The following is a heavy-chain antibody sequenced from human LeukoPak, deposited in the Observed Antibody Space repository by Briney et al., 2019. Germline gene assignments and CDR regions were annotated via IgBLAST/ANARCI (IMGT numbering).Heavy chain of an antibody. CDR1: GAPLTDYQ. CDR3: ARGYDSYGYYEIPDYFGLDV. Sequence: GASVKVSCKASGAPLTDYQIYWVRQAPGQGLELMGQINPKTGATKYAQNFQGRVTLTRDSSINTDYLEMNSLRPDDTAVYYCARGYDSYGYYEIPDYFGLDVWGQGTTVTVSS. V-gene: IGHV1-2*06. J-gene: IGHJ6*02. CDR2: INPKTGAT. D-gene: IGHD3-22*01.